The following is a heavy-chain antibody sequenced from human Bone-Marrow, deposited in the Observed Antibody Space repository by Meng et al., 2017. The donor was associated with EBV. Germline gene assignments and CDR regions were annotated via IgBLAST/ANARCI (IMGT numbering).Heavy chain of an antibody. V-gene: IGHV1-18*01. D-gene: IGHD3-10*01. CDR3: VRFSNYVLDH. Sequence: IQLVQSGGEVQKPGASVRVSCKTSGYPFSSFPLNWVRQVPGQGFEWVGWIHGYSANTHYAQKFHGRVNMSTDTSTDTSYMELKNLRPDDTAIYYCVRFSNYVLDHWGQGTLVTVSS. J-gene: IGHJ4*02. CDR1: GYPFSSFP. CDR2: IHGYSANT.